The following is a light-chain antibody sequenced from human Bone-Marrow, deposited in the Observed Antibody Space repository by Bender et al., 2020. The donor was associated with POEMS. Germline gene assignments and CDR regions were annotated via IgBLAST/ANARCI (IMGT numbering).Light chain of an antibody. J-gene: IGLJ1*01. CDR3: CSYAAGYV. Sequence: QSALTQPASVSGSPGQSITISCTGTSSDVGTYNYVSWYQQHPGKAPKLMIYGYNNRPSGVSNRFSGSKSGNTASLTISGLQAEDEADYYCCSYAAGYVFGTGTKVTVL. CDR2: GYN. V-gene: IGLV2-14*03. CDR1: SSDVGTYNY.